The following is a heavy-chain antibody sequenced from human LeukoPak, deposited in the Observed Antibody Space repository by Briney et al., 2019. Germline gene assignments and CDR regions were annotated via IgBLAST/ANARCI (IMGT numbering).Heavy chain of an antibody. D-gene: IGHD6-19*01. Sequence: SETLSLTCTVSGGSISSGGYYWSWIRQPPGKGLEWIGYIYHSGSTYYNPSLKSRVTISVDRSKNQFSLKLSSVTAADTAVYYCARGVEQWPIDYWGQGTLVTVSS. CDR2: IYHSGST. CDR3: ARGVEQWPIDY. V-gene: IGHV4-30-2*01. J-gene: IGHJ4*02. CDR1: GGSISSGGYY.